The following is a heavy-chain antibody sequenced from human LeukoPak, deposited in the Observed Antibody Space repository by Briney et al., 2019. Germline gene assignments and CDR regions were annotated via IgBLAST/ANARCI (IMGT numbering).Heavy chain of an antibody. Sequence: GGSLRLSCAASGFSFSNYGMSWFRQAPGKGLEWVSSITTSGSIYYADSVKGRFTISRDNSKTTLYLQMNSLRAEDTAVYYCANGLWLQWGDYWGQGTLVTVSS. CDR1: GFSFSNYG. CDR2: ITTSGSI. CDR3: ANGLWLQWGDY. J-gene: IGHJ4*02. V-gene: IGHV3-23*01. D-gene: IGHD5-18*01.